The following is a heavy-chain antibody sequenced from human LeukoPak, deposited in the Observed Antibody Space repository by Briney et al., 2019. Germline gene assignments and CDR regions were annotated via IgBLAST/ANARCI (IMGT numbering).Heavy chain of an antibody. V-gene: IGHV3-7*01. Sequence: PGGSLRLSCAASGFTFRTYSMNWVRQAPGKGPEYVAYINQDGSETNYVDSVKGRFTISRDNTRNSLFLQMYSLRDEDTAIYYCARWAGRCGGDCQSEDPWGLGTLVIVSS. CDR1: GFTFRTYS. CDR2: INQDGSET. CDR3: ARWAGRCGGDCQSEDP. J-gene: IGHJ5*02. D-gene: IGHD2-21*02.